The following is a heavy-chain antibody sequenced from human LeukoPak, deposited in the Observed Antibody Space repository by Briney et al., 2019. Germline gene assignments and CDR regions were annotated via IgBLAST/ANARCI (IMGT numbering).Heavy chain of an antibody. CDR2: INHSGST. CDR1: GGSFSGYY. J-gene: IGHJ4*02. V-gene: IGHV4-34*01. D-gene: IGHD3-9*01. Sequence: SETLSLTCAVYGGSFSGYYWSWIRQPPGKGLEWIGEINHSGSTNYNPSLKSRVTISVDTSKNQFSLKLSSVTAADTAVYYCARSYYDILTGYSTQFDYWGQGTLVTVSS. CDR3: ARSYYDILTGYSTQFDY.